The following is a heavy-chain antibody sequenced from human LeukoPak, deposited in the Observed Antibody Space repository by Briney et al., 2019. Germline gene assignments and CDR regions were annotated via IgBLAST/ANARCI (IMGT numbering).Heavy chain of an antibody. D-gene: IGHD6-13*01. CDR2: IRYDGSNK. J-gene: IGHJ3*02. V-gene: IGHV3-30*02. Sequence: GGSLRLSCAASGFTFSSHGMHWVRQAPGKGLEWVAFIRYDGSNKKYADAVKGRFTISRDNSKNTLYLQMNSLRAEDASVYYCAAEGRIAAEVAFDIWGQGTMVTVSS. CDR1: GFTFSSHG. CDR3: AAEGRIAAEVAFDI.